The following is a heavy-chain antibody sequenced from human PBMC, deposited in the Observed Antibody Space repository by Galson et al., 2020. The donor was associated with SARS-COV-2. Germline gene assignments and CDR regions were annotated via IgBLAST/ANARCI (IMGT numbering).Heavy chain of an antibody. D-gene: IGHD6-19*01. CDR3: ATEPAVAGTPNGYYYYYGMDV. J-gene: IGHJ6*02. V-gene: IGHV1-24*01. CDR2: FDPEDGET. Sequence: GFDPEDGETIYAQKFQGRVTMTEDTSTDTAYMELSSLRSEDTAVYYCATEPAVAGTPNGYYYYYGMDVWGQGTTVTVSS.